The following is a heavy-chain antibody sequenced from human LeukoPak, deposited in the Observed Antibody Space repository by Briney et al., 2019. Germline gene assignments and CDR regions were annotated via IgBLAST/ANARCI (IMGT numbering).Heavy chain of an antibody. CDR1: GFTLSSYW. Sequence: PGGSLRLSCAVSGFTLSSYWMYWFRQAPGEGLVCVSRINSDGSTTNYADSVKGRFTISRDNAENTLYLQMNSLRVEDTAVYYCARRVSATRWFDPWGQGTLVTVSS. D-gene: IGHD2-15*01. CDR2: INSDGSTT. CDR3: ARRVSATRWFDP. J-gene: IGHJ5*02. V-gene: IGHV3-74*01.